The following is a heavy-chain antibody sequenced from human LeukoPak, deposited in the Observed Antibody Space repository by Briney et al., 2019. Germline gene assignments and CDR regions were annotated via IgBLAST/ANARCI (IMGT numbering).Heavy chain of an antibody. D-gene: IGHD3-3*01. CDR3: AAGRYDFWSGYGSRYGMDV. CDR2: IVVSSGNT. J-gene: IGHJ6*02. CDR1: GFTFTSSA. Sequence: SVKVSCKASGFTFTSSAVQWVRQARGQRLEWLGWIVVSSGNTNYAQKFQERVTITRDMSTSTAYMELSSLRSEDTAVYYCAAGRYDFWSGYGSRYGMDVWGQGTTVTVSS. V-gene: IGHV1-58*01.